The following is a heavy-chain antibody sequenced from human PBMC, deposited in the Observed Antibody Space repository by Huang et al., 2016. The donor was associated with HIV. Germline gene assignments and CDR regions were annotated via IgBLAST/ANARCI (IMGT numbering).Heavy chain of an antibody. V-gene: IGHV3-9*01. CDR1: GFNFDDYT. CDR3: TKAVIMITFGGALDY. J-gene: IGHJ4*02. Sequence: EVQLVESGGGVVQPGRSLRLSCAASGFNFDDYTMHWVRQVQGRGLEWVSGISWKSGSLGYADSVKGRFTISRDNAKNSLFLQMNSLRAEDTAFYYCTKAVIMITFGGALDYWGQGTLVTVSS. CDR2: ISWKSGSL. D-gene: IGHD3-16*01.